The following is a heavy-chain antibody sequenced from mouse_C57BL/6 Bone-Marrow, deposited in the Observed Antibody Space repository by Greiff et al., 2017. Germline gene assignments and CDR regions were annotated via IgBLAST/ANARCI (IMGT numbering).Heavy chain of an antibody. V-gene: IGHV1-69*01. D-gene: IGHD1-1*01. J-gene: IGHJ2*01. CDR2: IDPSDSYT. CDR1: GYTFTSYW. Sequence: QVQLQQPGAELVMPGASVKLSCKASGYTFTSYWMHWVKQRPGQGLEWIGEIDPSDSYTNYNQKFKGKSTLTVDKSSSPAYMQLSSLTSEYSAVYYCAREEMTTVVSYYFDYWGQGTTLTVPS. CDR3: AREEMTTVVSYYFDY.